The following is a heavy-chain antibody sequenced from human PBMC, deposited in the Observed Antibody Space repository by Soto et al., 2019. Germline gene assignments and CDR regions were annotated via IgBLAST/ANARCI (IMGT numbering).Heavy chain of an antibody. V-gene: IGHV1-18*01. CDR3: ATNYGDYYYYYGMDV. CDR2: ISAYNGNT. Sequence: ASVKVSCKASGYTFTSYGISWVRQAPGQGLEWMGWISAYNGNTNYAQNLQGRVTMTTDTSTSTAYVELRSLRSDDTAVYYCATNYGDYYYYYGMDVWGQGTTVTVSS. D-gene: IGHD4-17*01. J-gene: IGHJ6*02. CDR1: GYTFTSYG.